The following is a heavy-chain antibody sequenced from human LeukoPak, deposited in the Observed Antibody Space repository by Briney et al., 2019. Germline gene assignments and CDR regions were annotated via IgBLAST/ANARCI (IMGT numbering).Heavy chain of an antibody. CDR3: ASSPERYSYGRELYYFDY. V-gene: IGHV4-34*01. J-gene: IGHJ4*02. D-gene: IGHD5-18*01. CDR2: INHSGST. Sequence: SETLSLTCAVYGGSFSGYYWSWIRQPPPKGLERIGEINHSGSTNYNPYLKSRVTISVDTSKNQFSLKLNSVTAADTAVYYCASSPERYSYGRELYYFDYWGQGTLVTVSS. CDR1: GGSFSGYY.